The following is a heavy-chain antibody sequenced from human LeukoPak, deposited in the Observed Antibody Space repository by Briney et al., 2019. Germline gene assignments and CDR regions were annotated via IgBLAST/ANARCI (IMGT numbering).Heavy chain of an antibody. D-gene: IGHD1-26*01. J-gene: IGHJ4*02. Sequence: GASVKVSCKASGGTFSSYAISWVRQAPGQGLEWMGRIIPILGIANYAQKFQARVTITADKSTSTAYMELSSLRSEDTAVYYCAREGGSWEVGYWGQGTLVTVSS. V-gene: IGHV1-69*04. CDR1: GGTFSSYA. CDR3: AREGGSWEVGY. CDR2: IIPILGIA.